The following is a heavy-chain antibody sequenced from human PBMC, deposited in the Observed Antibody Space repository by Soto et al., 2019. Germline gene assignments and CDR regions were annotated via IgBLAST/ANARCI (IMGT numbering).Heavy chain of an antibody. CDR1: GCSISSYY. J-gene: IGHJ4*01. Sequence: SETLSLTCTVSGCSISSYYWSWIRQPPGKGLEWIGYIYSSGSTNYNPSLKSRVSISLDKSRNQFSLRLSSVTAADTAVYYCARGHYFGSGSTDWGHGTLVTVSS. V-gene: IGHV4-59*12. CDR3: ARGHYFGSGSTD. D-gene: IGHD3-10*01. CDR2: IYSSGST.